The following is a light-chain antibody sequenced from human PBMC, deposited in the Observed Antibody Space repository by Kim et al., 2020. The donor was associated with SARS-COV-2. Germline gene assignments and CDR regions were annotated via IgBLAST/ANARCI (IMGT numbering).Light chain of an antibody. CDR1: QSVRSY. CDR2: DTS. V-gene: IGKV3-11*01. J-gene: IGKJ5*01. Sequence: SPAERATLSCRASQSVRSYLAWYQQNPGKAPRLIIYDTSNRATGIPARFSGSGSGTDFSLTISSLEPEDFAVYYCQQRDIWPPITFGQGTRLEIK. CDR3: QQRDIWPPIT.